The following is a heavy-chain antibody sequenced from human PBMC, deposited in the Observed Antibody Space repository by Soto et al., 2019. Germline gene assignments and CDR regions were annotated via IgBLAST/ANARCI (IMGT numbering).Heavy chain of an antibody. CDR2: IYPGDSDT. CDR3: ARRMGATKTDDAFDI. V-gene: IGHV5-51*01. J-gene: IGHJ3*02. D-gene: IGHD1-26*01. Sequence: GGSLRLSCKGSGYSFTSYWIGWVRQMPGKGLEWMGIIYPGDSDTRYSPSFQGQVTISADKSISTAYLQWSSLKASDTAMYYCARRMGATKTDDAFDIWGQGTMVTVSS. CDR1: GYSFTSYW.